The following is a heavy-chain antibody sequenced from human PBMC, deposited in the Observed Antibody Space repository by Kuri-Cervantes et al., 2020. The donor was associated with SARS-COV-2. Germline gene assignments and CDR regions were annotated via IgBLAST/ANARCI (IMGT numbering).Heavy chain of an antibody. CDR1: GFTFSSYS. J-gene: IGHJ4*02. CDR2: ISSSGSTI. CDR3: ARVRTEGLSSIYYFDY. V-gene: IGHV3-48*04. Sequence: LSLTCAASGFTFSSYSVNWVRQAPGKGLEWVSYISSSGSTIYYADSVKGRFTISRDNAKNSLYLQMNSLRAEDTAVYYCARVRTEGLSSIYYFDYWGQGTLVTVSS. D-gene: IGHD3-16*02.